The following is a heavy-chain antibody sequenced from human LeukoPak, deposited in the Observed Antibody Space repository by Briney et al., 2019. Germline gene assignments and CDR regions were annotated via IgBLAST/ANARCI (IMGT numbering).Heavy chain of an antibody. CDR1: GFTFSTYA. J-gene: IGHJ6*02. CDR2: IWYDGSNM. CDR3: ARADCSGGSCYGMDV. D-gene: IGHD2-15*01. V-gene: IGHV3-33*01. Sequence: GGSLRLSCAASGFTFSTYAMHWVRQAPGKALEWVAVIWYDGSNMHYADSVKGRFTISRDNSKNTLYLQMNSLRVEDTAVYHCARADCSGGSCYGMDVWGQGTSATVSS.